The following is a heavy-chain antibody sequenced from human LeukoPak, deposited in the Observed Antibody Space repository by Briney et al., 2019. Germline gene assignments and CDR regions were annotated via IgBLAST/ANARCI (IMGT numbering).Heavy chain of an antibody. CDR1: GGSISSYY. Sequence: PSEALSLTCTVSGGSISSYYWSWIRQPPGKGLEWIGYIHYSGGTNYNPSLKSRVTILVDTSRNQFSLKLSSVTAADTAVYYCAHSSSWYDDRLFDYWGQGTLVTVSS. CDR2: IHYSGGT. D-gene: IGHD6-13*01. CDR3: AHSSSWYDDRLFDY. J-gene: IGHJ4*02. V-gene: IGHV4-59*08.